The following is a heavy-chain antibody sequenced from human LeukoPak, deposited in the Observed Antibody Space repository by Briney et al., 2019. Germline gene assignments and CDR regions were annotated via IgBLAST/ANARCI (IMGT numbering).Heavy chain of an antibody. D-gene: IGHD6-13*01. V-gene: IGHV3-21*01. J-gene: IGHJ6*02. CDR2: ISSSSSYI. CDR3: ARAYSSSWYSRALGGRWGMDV. Sequence: GGSLRLSCAASGFTFSSYSMNWVRQAPGKGLEWVSSISSSSSYIHYADSVKGRFTISRDNAKNSLYLQMNSLRAEDTAVNYCARAYSSSWYSRALGGRWGMDVWGQGTTVTVSS. CDR1: GFTFSSYS.